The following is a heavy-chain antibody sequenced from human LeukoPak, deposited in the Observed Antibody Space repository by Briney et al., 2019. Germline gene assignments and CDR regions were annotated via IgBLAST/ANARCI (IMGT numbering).Heavy chain of an antibody. D-gene: IGHD3-3*01. Sequence: PSETLSLTCTVSGGSISSSSYYWGWIRQPPGKGLEWIGSIYYSGSTYYNPSLKSRVTISVDTSKNQFSLKLSSVTAADTAVYYCAKREWFRYWGQGTLVTVSS. J-gene: IGHJ4*02. V-gene: IGHV4-39*07. CDR2: IYYSGST. CDR1: GGSISSSSYY. CDR3: AKREWFRY.